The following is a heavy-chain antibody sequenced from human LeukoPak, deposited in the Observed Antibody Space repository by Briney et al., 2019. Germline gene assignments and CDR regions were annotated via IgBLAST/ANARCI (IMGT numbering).Heavy chain of an antibody. J-gene: IGHJ4*02. V-gene: IGHV3-11*04. CDR2: ISSSGSTI. CDR3: ARFSSSSGGFDY. D-gene: IGHD6-6*01. CDR1: GFTFSDYY. Sequence: GGSLRLSCAASGFTFSDYYMSWLRQAPGKGRERVSYISSSGSTIYYADSVKGRFTISRDNAKNSLHLQMNSLRAEDTAVYYCARFSSSSGGFDYWGQGTLVTVSS.